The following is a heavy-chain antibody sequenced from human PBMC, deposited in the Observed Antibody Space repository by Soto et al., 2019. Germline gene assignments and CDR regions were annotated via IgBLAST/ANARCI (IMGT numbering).Heavy chain of an antibody. CDR3: ARGYCTTTICDPWFDP. D-gene: IGHD2-2*01. CDR2: IYPGDSDT. V-gene: IGHV5-51*01. Sequence: GESLKISCTGVGYSFTSYWIGWGRQMPGKGWEWFGIIYPGDSDTRYSPSFQGQVTISADKSITTAYLQWSSLKASDTAMYYCARGYCTTTICDPWFDPWGQGTLVTVSS. CDR1: GYSFTSYW. J-gene: IGHJ5*02.